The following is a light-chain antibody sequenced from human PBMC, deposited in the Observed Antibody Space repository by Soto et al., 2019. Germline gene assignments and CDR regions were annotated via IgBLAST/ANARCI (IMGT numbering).Light chain of an antibody. CDR3: QQYGSSPWA. CDR1: QSVTNSF. J-gene: IGKJ1*01. Sequence: EIVLAQSPGTLSLSPGERATLSCRASQSVTNSFLAWYQQKPGQAPRLLIYGASRRATGIPDRFTGSGSGTDFTLTISRLEPEDFAVYYWQQYGSSPWAFGQGTKVEI. CDR2: GAS. V-gene: IGKV3-20*01.